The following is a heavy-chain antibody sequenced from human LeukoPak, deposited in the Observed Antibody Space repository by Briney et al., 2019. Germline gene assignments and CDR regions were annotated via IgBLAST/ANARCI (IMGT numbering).Heavy chain of an antibody. D-gene: IGHD6-13*01. CDR3: AKDMRTDAAGTLDY. CDR1: GFTFDDYA. V-gene: IGHV3-9*01. J-gene: IGHJ4*02. CDR2: ISWNSGRI. Sequence: GRSLRLSCAASGFTFDDYAMHWDRQAPGKGVEWVSGISWNSGRIGYGDSVKGRFTISRDNAKNSLYLQMNSLRAEDTALYYCAKDMRTDAAGTLDYWGQGTLVTVSS.